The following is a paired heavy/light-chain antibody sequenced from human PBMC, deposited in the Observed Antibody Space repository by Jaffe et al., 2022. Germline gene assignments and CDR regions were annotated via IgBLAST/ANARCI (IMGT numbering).Light chain of an antibody. J-gene: IGLJ2*01. CDR1: SLRSYY. V-gene: IGLV3-19*01. CDR3: NSRDSSGNLHVV. CDR2: GKN. Sequence: SSELTQDPAVSVALGQTVRITCQGDSLRSYYASWYQQKPGQAPVLVIYGKNNRPSGIPDRFSGSSSGNTASLTITGAQAEDEADYYCNSRDSSGNLHVVFGGGTKLTVL.
Heavy chain of an antibody. CDR3: ARVRAYYDILTGYYYYYYMDV. J-gene: IGHJ6*03. Sequence: EVQLVESGGGLVQPGGSLRLSCAASGFTFSSYEMNWVRQAPGKGLEWVSYISSSGSTIYYADSVKGRFTISRDNAKNSLYLQMNSLRAEDTAVYYCARVRAYYDILTGYYYYYYMDVWGKGTTVTVSS. V-gene: IGHV3-48*03. D-gene: IGHD3-9*01. CDR2: ISSSGSTI. CDR1: GFTFSSYE.